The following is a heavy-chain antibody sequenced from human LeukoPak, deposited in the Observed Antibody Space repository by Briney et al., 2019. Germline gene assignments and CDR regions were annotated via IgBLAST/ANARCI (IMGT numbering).Heavy chain of an antibody. CDR1: GGSISSYY. Sequence: SETLSLTCTVSGGSISSYYWSWIRQPPGKGLEWIGYIYYSGSTNNPSLKSRVTISLETSKNQFSLKLSSVTAADTAVYYCARGARHTVVTPYYFDYWGQGTLVTVSS. J-gene: IGHJ4*02. V-gene: IGHV4-59*01. CDR3: ARGARHTVVTPYYFDY. CDR2: IYYSGST. D-gene: IGHD4-23*01.